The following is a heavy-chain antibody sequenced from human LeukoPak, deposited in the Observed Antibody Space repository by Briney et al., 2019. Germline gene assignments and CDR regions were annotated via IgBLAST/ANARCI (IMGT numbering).Heavy chain of an antibody. J-gene: IGHJ4*02. CDR2: ISRSGTTI. V-gene: IGHV3-11*04. CDR3: ARDKGVGYCDF. Sequence: GGSLRPSCEASGFTFSDYYVSWISHAHGKGREWISYISRSGTTIYYADSVKGRFTISRDNARNSLYLQMDSLRAEDTAVYYCARDKGVGYCDFWGQGTLVTVSS. CDR1: GFTFSDYY. D-gene: IGHD3-22*01.